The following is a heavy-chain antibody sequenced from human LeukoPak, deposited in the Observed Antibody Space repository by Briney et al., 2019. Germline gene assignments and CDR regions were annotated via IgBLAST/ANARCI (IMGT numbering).Heavy chain of an antibody. J-gene: IGHJ4*02. CDR3: ATSFYGDYVY. Sequence: GGSLRLSCAASGFTYSNYAMNWVRQAPGKGLEWVSYISSSGSTIYYADSVKGRFTISRDNAKNSLYLQMNSLRAEDTAVYYCATSFYGDYVYWGQGTLVTVSS. CDR1: GFTYSNYA. CDR2: ISSSGSTI. V-gene: IGHV3-48*03. D-gene: IGHD4-17*01.